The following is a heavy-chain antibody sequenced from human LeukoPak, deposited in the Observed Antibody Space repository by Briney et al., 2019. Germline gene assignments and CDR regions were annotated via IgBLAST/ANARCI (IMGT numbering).Heavy chain of an antibody. CDR1: GFTVSSKY. Sequence: GGSLRLSCAASGFTVSSKYMSRVRQAPGKGLVWVSVIYSGGDTYYADSVKGRFTISRDNSKNTLFLQMNSLRADDTAVYYCARDSSSFGMDVWGKGTTVTVSS. D-gene: IGHD6-13*01. J-gene: IGHJ6*04. V-gene: IGHV3-53*01. CDR3: ARDSSSFGMDV. CDR2: IYSGGDT.